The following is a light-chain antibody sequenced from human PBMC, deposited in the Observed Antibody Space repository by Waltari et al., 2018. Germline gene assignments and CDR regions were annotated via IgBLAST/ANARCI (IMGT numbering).Light chain of an antibody. CDR3: SSFTSSSAVL. Sequence: QSALTQAASVSGSPGQSITIPCPGTRSDVGAYNHVPWDRQHPSKAPKLMIYDVSNRPSGVSNRFSGSKSGNTASLTISGLQAEDEADYYCSSFTSSSAVLFGGGTRLSVL. J-gene: IGLJ2*01. V-gene: IGLV2-14*03. CDR1: RSDVGAYNH. CDR2: DVS.